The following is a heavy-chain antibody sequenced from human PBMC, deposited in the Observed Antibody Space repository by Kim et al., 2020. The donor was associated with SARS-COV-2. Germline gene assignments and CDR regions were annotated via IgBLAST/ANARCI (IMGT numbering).Heavy chain of an antibody. V-gene: IGHV1-69*13. CDR3: ARENYSSPRDFYYGIDV. D-gene: IGHD6-13*01. J-gene: IGHJ6*02. Sequence: SVKVSCKASGGNFRSFTVGWVRQAPGQGFEWMGVITPIFGVANYAQKFQGRVTLPADESASMVYMALSSLRSDDTALYYCARENYSSPRDFYYGIDVWG. CDR1: GGNFRSFT. CDR2: ITPIFGVA.